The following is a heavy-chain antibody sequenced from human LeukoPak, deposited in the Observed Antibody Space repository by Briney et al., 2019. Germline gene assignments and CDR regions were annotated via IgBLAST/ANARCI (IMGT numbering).Heavy chain of an antibody. J-gene: IGHJ3*02. V-gene: IGHV4-4*07. CDR2: IYAGGST. CDR3: ARDGYYGSGAFLDGFDM. CDR1: GASISSFF. D-gene: IGHD3-10*01. Sequence: SETLSLTCSVPGASISSFFWNWIRQPAGKGLEWIGRIYAGGSTNYNPSLKSRVTMSVDTSKSQFSLKLNSVTAADTAVYYCARDGYYGSGAFLDGFDMWGQGTKVTVSS.